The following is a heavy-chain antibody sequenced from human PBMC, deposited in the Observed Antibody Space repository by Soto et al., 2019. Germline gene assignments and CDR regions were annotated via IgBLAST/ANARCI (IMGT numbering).Heavy chain of an antibody. CDR1: GYTFTGYY. D-gene: IGHD1-26*01. V-gene: IGHV1-2*04. CDR2: INPNSGGT. CDR3: ARGGGSNYYYYGMDV. Sequence: GASLKVSCKASGYTFTGYYMHWVRQAPGQGLEWMGWINPNSGGTNYAQKFQGWVTMTRDTSISTAYMELSRLRSDDTAVYYCARGGGSNYYYYGMDVWGQGTTVTVSS. J-gene: IGHJ6*02.